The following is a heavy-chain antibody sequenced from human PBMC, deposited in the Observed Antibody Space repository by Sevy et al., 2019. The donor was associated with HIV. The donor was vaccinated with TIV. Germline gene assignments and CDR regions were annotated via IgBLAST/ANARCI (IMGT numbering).Heavy chain of an antibody. J-gene: IGHJ4*02. CDR2: IDPSGDNA. CDR1: GDTFTRHY. V-gene: IGHV1-46*01. CDR3: VRADPAQHFDS. Sequence: ASVKVSCKASGDTFTRHYMHWVRQAPGQGLGWMGIIDPSGDNANYTQKFQGRLTMTRDTSTSTAYMELSSLRSEETAVYYCVRADPAQHFDSWGQGTLVTVSS.